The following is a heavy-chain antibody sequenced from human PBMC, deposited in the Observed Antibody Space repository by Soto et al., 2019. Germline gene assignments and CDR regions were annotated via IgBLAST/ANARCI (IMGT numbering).Heavy chain of an antibody. Sequence: GGSLRLSCAASGFTFSSYWMHWVRQAPGKGLVWVSRINSDGSSTSYADSVKGRFTISRDNAKNTLYLQMNSLRAEDTAVYYCARAAAWLEKRDYYGMDVWGQGSTVTVS. J-gene: IGHJ6*02. CDR2: INSDGSST. CDR1: GFTFSSYW. CDR3: ARAAAWLEKRDYYGMDV. V-gene: IGHV3-74*01. D-gene: IGHD6-19*01.